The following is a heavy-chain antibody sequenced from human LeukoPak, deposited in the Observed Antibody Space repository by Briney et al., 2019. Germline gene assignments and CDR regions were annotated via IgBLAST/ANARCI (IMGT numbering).Heavy chain of an antibody. CDR2: IYYGGST. CDR3: ARGGNGLLWFGESLDQSNWFDP. J-gene: IGHJ5*02. Sequence: SETLSLTCTVSGGSISSSSHYWGWIRQPPGKGLEWIGSIYYGGSTYSNPSLKSRVTISIDTSKNQFSLRLNSVTAADTAVYYCARGGNGLLWFGESLDQSNWFDPWGQGTLVTVSS. V-gene: IGHV4-39*01. CDR1: GGSISSSSHY. D-gene: IGHD3-10*01.